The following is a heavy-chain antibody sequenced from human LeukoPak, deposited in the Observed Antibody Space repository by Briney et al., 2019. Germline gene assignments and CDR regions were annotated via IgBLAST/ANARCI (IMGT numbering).Heavy chain of an antibody. V-gene: IGHV3-72*01. CDR1: GFPFSTYY. CDR2: SRAKGDSYST. J-gene: IGHJ6*02. Sequence: TGGSLRLSCAASGFPFSTYYMDWVRQAPGKGLEWVGLSRAKGDSYSTEYAASVRGRFSISRDESQNSMFLHMNRLKTEDTAVYFCAREYFYGMDVWGQGTTVTVSS. CDR3: AREYFYGMDV.